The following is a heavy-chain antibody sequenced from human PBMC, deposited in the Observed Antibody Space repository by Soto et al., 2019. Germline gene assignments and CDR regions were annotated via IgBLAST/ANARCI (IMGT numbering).Heavy chain of an antibody. CDR1: GFTFSSYS. D-gene: IGHD5-18*01. V-gene: IGHV3-48*01. J-gene: IGHJ4*02. Sequence: GGSLRLSCAASGFTFSSYSMNWVRQAPGKGLEWVSYISSSSSTIYYADSVKGRFTISRDNAKNSLYLQMNSLRAEDTAVYYCARDPADTAMVRSFDYWGQGTLVTVSS. CDR2: ISSSSSTI. CDR3: ARDPADTAMVRSFDY.